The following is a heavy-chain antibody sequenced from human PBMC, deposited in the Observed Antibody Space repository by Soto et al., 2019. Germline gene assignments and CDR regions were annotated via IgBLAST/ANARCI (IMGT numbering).Heavy chain of an antibody. CDR2: IIPIFNIA. V-gene: IGHV1-69*02. D-gene: IGHD5-12*01. CDR3: ARAPRIGYDST. Sequence: QVQLVQSGAEEKKPGSSVKVSCKASGGTFSSYTISWVRQAPGQGLEWMGRIIPIFNIANYAQKFQGRLTITADKSTSTAYMELSSLRSEDTAVYYCARAPRIGYDSTWGQGTLVTVSS. J-gene: IGHJ5*02. CDR1: GGTFSSYT.